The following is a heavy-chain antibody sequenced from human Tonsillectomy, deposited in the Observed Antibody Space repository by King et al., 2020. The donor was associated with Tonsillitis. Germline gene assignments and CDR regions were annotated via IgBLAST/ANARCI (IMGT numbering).Heavy chain of an antibody. Sequence: VQLVESGGGLVQPGRSLRLSCAASGFTFDDYAMYWVRQAPGKGLEWVSGISYNSGDLGYADSVKGRFTISRDNAKNSLYLQMNSLRVEDTALYYCAKDLSVGETDAFDIWGQGTLVTVSS. CDR2: ISYNSGDL. J-gene: IGHJ3*02. CDR3: AKDLSVGETDAFDI. V-gene: IGHV3-9*01. CDR1: GFTFDDYA. D-gene: IGHD3-16*02.